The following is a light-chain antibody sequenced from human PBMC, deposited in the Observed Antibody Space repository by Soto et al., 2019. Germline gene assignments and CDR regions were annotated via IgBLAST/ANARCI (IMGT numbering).Light chain of an antibody. CDR3: QQYNSYPLT. CDR2: KAS. J-gene: IGKJ4*01. V-gene: IGKV1-5*03. CDR1: QSISTW. Sequence: DIQMTQSPSTLSASVGDRVTITCRASQSISTWLAWYQQKPGEAPKLLIYKASSLEGGVPSRFSGSGSGTEFNITISSLQPDDFATYYCQQYNSYPLTFGGGTKVDIK.